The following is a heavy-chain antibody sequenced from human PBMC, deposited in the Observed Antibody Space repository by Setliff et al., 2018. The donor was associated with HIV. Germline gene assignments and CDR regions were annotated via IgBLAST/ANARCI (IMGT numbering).Heavy chain of an antibody. CDR2: IYYSGST. CDR1: GGSINTGSYY. CDR3: ARARGPEGYFDS. J-gene: IGHJ4*02. Sequence: SETLSLTCSVSGGSINTGSYYWGWIRQPPGKGLESIGTIYYSGSTYYKSSLKSRLTISVDTSKNQFSLKMSSVTAADTAVYYCARARGPEGYFDSWGQGTLVTVSS. V-gene: IGHV4-39*07. D-gene: IGHD3-10*01.